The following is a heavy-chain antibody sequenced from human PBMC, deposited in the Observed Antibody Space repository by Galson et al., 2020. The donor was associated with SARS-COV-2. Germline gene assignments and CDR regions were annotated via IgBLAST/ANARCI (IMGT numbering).Heavy chain of an antibody. CDR2: INTNTGNP. D-gene: IGHD3-22*01. CDR3: ARDYYYDSSGYGDYYYYGMDV. CDR1: GYTFTSYA. J-gene: IGHJ6*02. Sequence: ASVKVSCKASGYTFTSYAMNWVRQAPGQGLEWMGWINTNTGNPTYAQGFTGRFVFSLDTSVSTAYLQISSLKAEDTAVYYCARDYYYDSSGYGDYYYYGMDVWGQGTTVTVSS. V-gene: IGHV7-4-1*02.